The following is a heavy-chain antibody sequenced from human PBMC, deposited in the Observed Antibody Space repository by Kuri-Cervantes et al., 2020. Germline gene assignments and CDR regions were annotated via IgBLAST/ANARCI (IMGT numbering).Heavy chain of an antibody. Sequence: GSLRLSCTVSGGSISSYYWSWIRQPPGKGLEWIGYIYYSGSTNYNPSLKSRVTISVDASKNQFSLKLSSVTAADTAVYYCARRRITMIVVVITSGFDYCGQGTLVTDSS. CDR2: IYYSGST. CDR1: GGSISSYY. CDR3: ARRRITMIVVVITSGFDY. D-gene: IGHD3-22*01. V-gene: IGHV4-59*12. J-gene: IGHJ4*02.